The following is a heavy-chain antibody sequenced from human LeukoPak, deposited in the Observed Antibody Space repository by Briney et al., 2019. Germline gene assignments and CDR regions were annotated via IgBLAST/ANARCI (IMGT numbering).Heavy chain of an antibody. CDR1: GFTFSDYY. V-gene: IGHV3-11*01. CDR3: ARLTKTLYDILTGHFSPDAFDI. D-gene: IGHD3-9*01. CDR2: ISSSGSTI. Sequence: GGSLRLSCAASGFTFSDYYMSWIRQAPGKGLEWVSYISSSGSTIYYTDSVKGRFTISRDNAKNSLHLQMNSLRAEDTAVYYCARLTKTLYDILTGHFSPDAFDIWGQGTMVTVSS. J-gene: IGHJ3*02.